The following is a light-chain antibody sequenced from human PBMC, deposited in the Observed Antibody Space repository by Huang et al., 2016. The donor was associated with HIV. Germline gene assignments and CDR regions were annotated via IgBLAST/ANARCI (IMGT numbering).Light chain of an antibody. Sequence: EIVMTQSPATLSASPGERATLSCRASQSVSSNLAWYQQKPGQAPRLLIYGASTRATGIPAMFSGSGSGTEFTLTISSLQSEDFAVYYCQQNNNWPPLFTFGPGTKVDIK. CDR1: QSVSSN. CDR2: GAS. V-gene: IGKV3-15*01. J-gene: IGKJ3*01. CDR3: QQNNNWPPLFT.